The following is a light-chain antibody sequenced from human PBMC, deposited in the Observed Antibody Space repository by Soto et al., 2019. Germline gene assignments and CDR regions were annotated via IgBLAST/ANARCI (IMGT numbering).Light chain of an antibody. CDR2: ENN. CDR3: QSYDSSLSGYV. CDR1: SSNIGAGYE. V-gene: IGLV1-40*01. J-gene: IGLJ1*01. Sequence: QSVLTQPPSVSEAPGQRVTISCTGSSSNIGAGYEAHWYQQVPGTAPKILIYENNNRPSGVPDRFSGTKSGTSASLAITGLQAEAEAEYYCQSYDSSLSGYVFGTGTKLTVL.